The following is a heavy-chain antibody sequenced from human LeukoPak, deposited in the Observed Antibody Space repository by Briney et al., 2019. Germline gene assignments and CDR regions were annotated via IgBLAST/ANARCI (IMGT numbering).Heavy chain of an antibody. CDR2: ISGSGST. CDR3: ARDRGLDAFDI. Sequence: SETLSLTCSVSGDSISYFYWSWIRQAAGKGLEWIGRISGSGSTDYNPSLKSRVTISVDTSKNQFSLKLSSVTAADTAVYYCARDRGLDAFDIWGQGTMVTVSS. J-gene: IGHJ3*02. V-gene: IGHV4-4*07. CDR1: GDSISYFY. D-gene: IGHD5-12*01.